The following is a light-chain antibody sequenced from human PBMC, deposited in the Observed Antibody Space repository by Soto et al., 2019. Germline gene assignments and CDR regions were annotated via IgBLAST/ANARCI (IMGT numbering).Light chain of an antibody. CDR2: DDS. CDR1: RIGSKS. V-gene: IGLV3-21*02. Sequence: SYELTQPPSVSVAPGQTARITCGGNRIGSKSVHWFQQKPGQAPVLVVHDDSDRPSGIPERFSGSNSGGTATLTISRVEAGDEADYYWQVWDRREDHRVFGGGTKLT. CDR3: QVWDRREDHRV. J-gene: IGLJ2*01.